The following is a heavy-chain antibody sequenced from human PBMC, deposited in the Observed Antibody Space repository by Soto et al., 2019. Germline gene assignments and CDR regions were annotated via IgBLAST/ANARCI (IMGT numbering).Heavy chain of an antibody. J-gene: IGHJ6*04. V-gene: IGHV1-69*01. Sequence: QVQLVQSGAEVKKPGSSVKVSCKASGGTFSSYAISWVRQAPGQGLEWMGGIIPIFGTANYGQKFQGRVTITADESTSTAYMELRSLRSEDTAVYYCAREGNSDFWSGYGDYDGMDVWGKGTTVTVSS. D-gene: IGHD3-3*01. CDR3: AREGNSDFWSGYGDYDGMDV. CDR2: IIPIFGTA. CDR1: GGTFSSYA.